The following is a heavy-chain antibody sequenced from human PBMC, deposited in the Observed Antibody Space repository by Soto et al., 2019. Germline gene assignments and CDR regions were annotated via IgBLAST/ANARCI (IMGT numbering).Heavy chain of an antibody. CDR3: ARGGLVRSLWFGELYSIRMDV. CDR1: GYTFTSYG. D-gene: IGHD3-10*01. V-gene: IGHV1-18*01. Sequence: QVQLVQSGAEVKKPGASVKVSCKASGYTFTSYGISWVRQAPGQGLEWMGWISAYNGNTNYAQKLQGRVTMTTDTSTSTAYMELRSLRSDDTAVYYCARGGLVRSLWFGELYSIRMDVWGQGTTVTVSS. CDR2: ISAYNGNT. J-gene: IGHJ6*02.